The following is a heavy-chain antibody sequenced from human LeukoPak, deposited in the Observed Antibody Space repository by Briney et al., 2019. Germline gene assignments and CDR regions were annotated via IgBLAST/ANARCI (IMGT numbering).Heavy chain of an antibody. CDR1: GFTVGSTY. CDR3: ARDTSPSIAAVGYDALDI. V-gene: IGHV3-66*01. J-gene: IGHJ3*02. D-gene: IGHD6-13*01. CDR2: IYSGGST. Sequence: GGSLRLSCAASGFTVGSTYMSWVRQAPGKGLEWVSVIYSGGSTYYASSVKGRFTISRDTSINTLYLQMNGLRAEDAAVYYCARDTSPSIAAVGYDALDIWGQGTMVIVSS.